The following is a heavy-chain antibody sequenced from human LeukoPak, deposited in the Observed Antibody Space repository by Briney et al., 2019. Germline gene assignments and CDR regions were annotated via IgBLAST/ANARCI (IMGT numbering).Heavy chain of an antibody. J-gene: IGHJ3*02. Sequence: GGSLRLSCAASGFTFSSYTMSWVRQAPGKGLEWVSAISGSGGSTYYADSVKGRFTISRDNSKNTLYLQMNSLRAEDTAVYYCANLGYYDSSGYYYVYDAFDIWGQGTMVTVSS. CDR1: GFTFSSYT. CDR2: ISGSGGST. V-gene: IGHV3-23*01. CDR3: ANLGYYDSSGYYYVYDAFDI. D-gene: IGHD3-22*01.